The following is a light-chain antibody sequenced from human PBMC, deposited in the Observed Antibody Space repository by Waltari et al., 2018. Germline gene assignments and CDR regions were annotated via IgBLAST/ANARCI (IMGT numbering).Light chain of an antibody. CDR1: TSAVGGYNS. J-gene: IGLJ3*02. CDR3: CSFAGTYTWV. V-gene: IGLV2-11*01. CDR2: DVT. Sequence: SALTQPRSVSGSPGQSVTIPCTGTTSAVGGYNSVPWYQHHPGKAPKLMIFDVTQRPSGVPDRFSGSKSANTASLTISGLQAEDEADYYCCSFAGTYTWVFGGGTKVTVL.